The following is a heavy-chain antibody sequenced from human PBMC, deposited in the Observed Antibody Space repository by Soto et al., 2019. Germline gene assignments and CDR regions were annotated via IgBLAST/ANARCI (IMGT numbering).Heavy chain of an antibody. J-gene: IGHJ5*02. Sequence: PGKGLEWIGYIYYSGSTYYNPSLKSRVTISVDTSKNQFSLKLSSVTAADTAVYXXXXXXXXXXXXXXDPWGQGTLVTVSS. CDR3: XXXXXXXXXXXXDP. CDR2: IYYSGST. V-gene: IGHV4-31*02.